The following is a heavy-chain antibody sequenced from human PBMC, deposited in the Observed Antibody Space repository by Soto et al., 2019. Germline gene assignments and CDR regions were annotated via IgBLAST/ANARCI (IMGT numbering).Heavy chain of an antibody. Sequence: SETLSLNCTVSGGSISSYYLSWIRQPPGKGLEWIGYIYYSGSTNYNPSLKSRVTISVDTSKNQFSLKLSSVTAADTAVYYCARVRGTMDYYYYYGMDVWGQGTTVTVSS. V-gene: IGHV4-59*01. D-gene: IGHD3-10*01. CDR2: IYYSGST. CDR1: GGSISSYY. J-gene: IGHJ6*02. CDR3: ARVRGTMDYYYYYGMDV.